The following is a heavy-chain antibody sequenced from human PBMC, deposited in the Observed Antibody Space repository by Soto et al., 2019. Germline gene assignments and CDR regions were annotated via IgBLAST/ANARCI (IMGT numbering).Heavy chain of an antibody. CDR2: IFPSGST. CDR1: GDSLTSGYYS. D-gene: IGHD6-6*01. Sequence: QLQLQESGSGLVKPSQTLSLTCAVPGDSLTSGYYSCGWIRQPPGKGLEFIGYIFPSGSTYYNRSLKSRVTMSVNRSRNQFSLKLASVTAADTAVYYCARVRGSSRMTYSFDHWGQGTLVTVSS. J-gene: IGHJ4*02. CDR3: ARVRGSSRMTYSFDH. V-gene: IGHV4-30-2*01.